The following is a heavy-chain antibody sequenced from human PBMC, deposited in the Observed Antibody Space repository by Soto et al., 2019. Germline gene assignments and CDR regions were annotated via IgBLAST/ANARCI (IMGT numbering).Heavy chain of an antibody. V-gene: IGHV1-46*01. CDR2: ISPSDGTT. Sequence: QVQLVQSGAEVKKPGASVKVSCKASGYIFTDSYVYWVRQAPGQGLEWMGKISPSDGTTNYAQKFXDXXALTRDTSTSTVHMELSSLRSEDTAVYYCARAGGAWGQGTLVTVSS. CDR3: ARAGGA. D-gene: IGHD3-10*01. J-gene: IGHJ5*02. CDR1: GYIFTDSY.